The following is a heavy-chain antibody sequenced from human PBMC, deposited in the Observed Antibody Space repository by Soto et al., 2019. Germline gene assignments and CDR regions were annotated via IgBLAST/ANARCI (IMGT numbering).Heavy chain of an antibody. V-gene: IGHV3-30*04. D-gene: IGHD2-2*01. CDR3: ARDMSTKYTRDY. CDR1: GFTFRSYA. Sequence: QVQLVESGGGVVQPGRSLRLSCAASGFTFRSYAMHWVRQAPGQGLEWVAFISYDAVHKYYADSVKGRFTISRDNSKTTVYLQMNSLRSEDTAVYYCARDMSTKYTRDYWGQGTLVTVSS. J-gene: IGHJ4*02. CDR2: ISYDAVHK.